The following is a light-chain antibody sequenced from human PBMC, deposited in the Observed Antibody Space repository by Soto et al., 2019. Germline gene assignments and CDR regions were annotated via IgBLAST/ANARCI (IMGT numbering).Light chain of an antibody. CDR3: QQRNNWPLT. CDR2: GAS. V-gene: IGKV3D-20*02. CDR1: QSVSSSY. J-gene: IGKJ4*01. Sequence: EIVLTQSPGTLSLSPVERATLSCRASQSVSSSYLAWYQQKPGQAPRLLIYGASSRATGIPDRFSGSGSGTDFTLTISSLEPEDFAVYYCQQRNNWPLTFGGGTKVDIK.